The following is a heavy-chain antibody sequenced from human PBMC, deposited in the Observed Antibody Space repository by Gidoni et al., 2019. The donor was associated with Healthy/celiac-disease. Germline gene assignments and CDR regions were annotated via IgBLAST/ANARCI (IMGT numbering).Heavy chain of an antibody. V-gene: IGHV3-30*04. CDR2: ISYDGSNK. CDR3: ARDGVGYSYEIDY. J-gene: IGHJ4*02. CDR1: GFTFSSYA. D-gene: IGHD5-18*01. Sequence: QVQLVESGGGVVQPGRSLRLSCAASGFTFSSYAMHWVRQAPGKGLEWVAVISYDGSNKYYADSVKCRFTISRDNSKNTLYLQMNSLRAEDTAVYYCARDGVGYSYEIDYWGQGTLVTVSS.